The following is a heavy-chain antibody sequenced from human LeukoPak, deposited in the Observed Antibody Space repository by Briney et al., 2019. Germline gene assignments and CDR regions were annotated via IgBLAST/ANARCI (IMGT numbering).Heavy chain of an antibody. D-gene: IGHD6-13*01. Sequence: SETLSLTCAVSGDSISSRDWWSWVRQPPGGGLEWIAEIYHSGNINYNPSLKSRVTISVDKSKNQISLKVDSVTAADTAIYYCARDPVATLGTAFDLWGHGTMVTVSS. J-gene: IGHJ3*01. CDR3: ARDPVATLGTAFDL. V-gene: IGHV4-4*02. CDR1: GDSISSRDW. CDR2: IYHSGNI.